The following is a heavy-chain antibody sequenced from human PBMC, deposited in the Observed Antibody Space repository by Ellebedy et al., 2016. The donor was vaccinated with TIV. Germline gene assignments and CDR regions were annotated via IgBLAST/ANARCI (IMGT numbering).Heavy chain of an antibody. J-gene: IGHJ3*02. D-gene: IGHD4-17*01. V-gene: IGHV3-7*01. CDR1: GFTFSGYW. CDR3: ARQTVATSVNDAFDI. CDR2: IKQDGSEK. Sequence: GESLKISWAASGFTFSGYWMSWVRQAPGKGLEWVANIKQDGSEKYYVDSVKGRFTIARDNAKNSLYLQMNSLRAEDTAVYYCARQTVATSVNDAFDIWGLGTVVTVSS.